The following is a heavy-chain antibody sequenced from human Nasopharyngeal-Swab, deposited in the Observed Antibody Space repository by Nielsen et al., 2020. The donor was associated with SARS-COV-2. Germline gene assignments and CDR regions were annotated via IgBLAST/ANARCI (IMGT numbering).Heavy chain of an antibody. CDR1: GGSISSYY. Sequence: SETLSLTCTVSGGSISSYYWSWIRQPPGKGLEWIGYIYHSGSTYYNPSLKSRVTISVDWSKNQFSLNLSSVTAADTAVYYCARLYDTSGYDYWGQGTLVTVSS. CDR3: ARLYDTSGYDY. CDR2: IYHSGST. J-gene: IGHJ4*02. V-gene: IGHV4-59*12. D-gene: IGHD3-22*01.